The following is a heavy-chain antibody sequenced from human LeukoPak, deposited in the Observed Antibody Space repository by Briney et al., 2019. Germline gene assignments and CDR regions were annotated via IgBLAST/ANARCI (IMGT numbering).Heavy chain of an antibody. J-gene: IGHJ4*02. Sequence: GGSLRLSCAGSAFTLSTYGMSWVRQAPGKGLEWVSGISAGKGNTYYADSVKGRVILSRDTSKNTMYLQMNSMRGEDTAVYYCARDRANNWNYEWGYWGQGALVTVSS. D-gene: IGHD1-7*01. CDR1: AFTLSTYG. CDR2: ISAGKGNT. V-gene: IGHV3-23*01. CDR3: ARDRANNWNYEWGY.